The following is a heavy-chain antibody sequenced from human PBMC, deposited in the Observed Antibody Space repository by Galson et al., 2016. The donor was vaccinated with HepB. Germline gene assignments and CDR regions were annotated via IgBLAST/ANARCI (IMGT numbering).Heavy chain of an antibody. CDR1: GFSLSTSGVA. CDR2: IHWNDAK. V-gene: IGHV2-5*01. CDR3: AHYFDFWGRYLDETFDY. D-gene: IGHD3-3*01. J-gene: IGHJ4*02. Sequence: PALVKPTQTLTLTCTFSGFSLSTSGVAVGWIRQPPGKALEWLALIHWNDAKRYNPSLQSRLTITKDTSKKQVVLTMSDMDPVDTGTYFCAHYFDFWGRYLDETFDYWGQGTLVTVSS.